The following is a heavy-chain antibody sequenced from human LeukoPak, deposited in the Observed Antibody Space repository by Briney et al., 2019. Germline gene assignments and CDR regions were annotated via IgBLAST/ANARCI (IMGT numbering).Heavy chain of an antibody. CDR2: INTDGSYT. D-gene: IGHD4-23*01. Sequence: PGGTLRLSCAASGFTFSSYWMHWVRQAPGKGLVWVSGINTDGSYTIYADSVKGLFTISRDNAKNTLYLQMNSLRVEDTAVYYCYGANAEHWGQGTLDTVSS. CDR3: YGANAEH. V-gene: IGHV3-74*01. CDR1: GFTFSSYW. J-gene: IGHJ1*01.